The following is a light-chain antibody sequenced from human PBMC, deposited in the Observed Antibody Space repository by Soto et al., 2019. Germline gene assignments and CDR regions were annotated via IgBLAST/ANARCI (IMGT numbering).Light chain of an antibody. V-gene: IGLV1-44*01. CDR3: ASWDDSLNGLL. Sequence: QSVLTQPPSASGTPGQRVTISCSGSSSNIGINAVNWYQQLPGTAPKLLMYDNNQRPSGVPDRVSGSKSGTSASLALSGLQSDDEADYYCASWDDSLNGLLFGTGTKVTVL. J-gene: IGLJ1*01. CDR1: SSNIGINA. CDR2: DNN.